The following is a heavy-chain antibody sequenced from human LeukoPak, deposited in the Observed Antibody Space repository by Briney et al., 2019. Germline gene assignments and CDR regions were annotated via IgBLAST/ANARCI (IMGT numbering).Heavy chain of an antibody. CDR1: GGTFSSYA. J-gene: IGHJ4*02. CDR3: ARSVRTAMDYFDY. D-gene: IGHD5-18*01. Sequence: SAKVSCKASGGTFSSYAISWVRQAPGQGLEWMGGIIPIFGTANYAQKFQGRVTITADESTSTAYMELSSLRSEDTAVYYCARSVRTAMDYFDYWGQGTLVTVSS. V-gene: IGHV1-69*13. CDR2: IIPIFGTA.